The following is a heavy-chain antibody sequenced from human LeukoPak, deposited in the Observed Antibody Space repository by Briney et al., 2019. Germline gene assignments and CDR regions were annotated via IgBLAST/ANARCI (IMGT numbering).Heavy chain of an antibody. CDR1: GGSISSGPYS. CDR3: ARDGAVAGLDL. D-gene: IGHD6-19*01. J-gene: IGHJ5*02. Sequence: SETLSLTCAVSGGSISSGPYSWSWIRQPPGKGLEWIGYIFHSGSTDYSPSLRSRVTISVDKSENQFSLKLRSVTAADTAVYFCARDGAVAGLDLWGQGTLVTVSS. CDR2: IFHSGST. V-gene: IGHV4-30-2*01.